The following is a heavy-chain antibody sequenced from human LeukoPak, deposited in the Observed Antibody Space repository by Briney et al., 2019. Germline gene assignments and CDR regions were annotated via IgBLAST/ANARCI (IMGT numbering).Heavy chain of an antibody. CDR1: GFSFSAYW. Sequence: GGSLRLSCAASGFSFSAYWMRSVRQAPGTGLAGVANINPAGSETYYVDPVKGRFSISRDNAKNLVYLQMNSLRAEDTAVYHCARFGYVAAVDVWGQGTPVTVSS. CDR3: ARFGYVAAVDV. CDR2: INPAGSET. D-gene: IGHD2-15*01. J-gene: IGHJ4*02. V-gene: IGHV3-7*01.